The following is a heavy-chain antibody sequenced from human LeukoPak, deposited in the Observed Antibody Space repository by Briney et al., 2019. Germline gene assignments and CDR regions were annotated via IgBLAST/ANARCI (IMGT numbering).Heavy chain of an antibody. J-gene: IGHJ4*02. CDR3: ASTGGNTLAY. Sequence: SETLSLTCTVSGGYISSYYWSWIRQPPGKRLEWIGYIYYSGDTNYNPSLKSRVTMSVDTSKNQFSLKLSSVTAADTAVYYCASTGGNTLAYWGQGTLVTVSS. CDR2: IYYSGDT. CDR1: GGYISSYY. V-gene: IGHV4-59*01. D-gene: IGHD1-14*01.